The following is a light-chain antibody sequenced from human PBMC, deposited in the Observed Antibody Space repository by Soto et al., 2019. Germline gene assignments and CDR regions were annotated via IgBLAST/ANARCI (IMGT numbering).Light chain of an antibody. CDR3: QQANSFPWT. CDR1: QGIRSW. V-gene: IGKV1-12*01. J-gene: IGKJ1*01. Sequence: DIQMTQSPSSVSASVGDGVTITCRASQGIRSWLAWYQQKPGQAPKLLIYVASSSQSGVPSRFSGSGSGTDVTLAISSLQPEDFATYYCQQANSFPWTFGQGTKVEIK. CDR2: VAS.